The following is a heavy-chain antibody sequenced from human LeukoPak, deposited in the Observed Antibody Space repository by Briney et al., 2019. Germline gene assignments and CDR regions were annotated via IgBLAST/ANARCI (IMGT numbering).Heavy chain of an antibody. CDR1: GFTFSSYA. V-gene: IGHV3-23*01. J-gene: IGHJ4*02. Sequence: GGSLRLSCAASGFTFSSYAMSWVRQAPGKGLEWVSAISYSGGSTYYADSVKGRFTISRDNCKNRVYLQMNSLTAHDTAVYYCAKTFSPYGYGDYWGQGTLVTVSS. CDR3: AKTFSPYGYGDY. CDR2: ISYSGGST. D-gene: IGHD5-12*01.